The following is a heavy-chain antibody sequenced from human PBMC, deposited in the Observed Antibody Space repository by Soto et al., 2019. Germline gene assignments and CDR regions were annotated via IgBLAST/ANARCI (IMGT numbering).Heavy chain of an antibody. CDR2: IMPVFATP. V-gene: IGHV1-69*05. CDR3: ARDKHPQQLGRNYYYILDV. CDR1: GGTFSTSA. D-gene: IGHD3-3*02. Sequence: QVQLVQSGAEVKKPGSSVKVSCKASGGTFSTSAISWVRQAPGQGLEWVGGIMPVFATPDYAQKFQGRDTISQDESTTTGHLELTSLRTDDTAVYYRARDKHPQQLGRNYYYILDVWGQGTAIIVSS. J-gene: IGHJ6*02.